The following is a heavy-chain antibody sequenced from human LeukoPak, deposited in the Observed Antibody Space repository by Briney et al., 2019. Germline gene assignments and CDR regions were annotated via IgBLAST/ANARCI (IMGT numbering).Heavy chain of an antibody. CDR1: GFTFSSYG. CDR2: KSYDGSNK. J-gene: IGHJ4*02. Sequence: TGGSLRLSCAASGFTFSSYGMHWVRQAPGKGLEWVAVKSYDGSNKYYADSVKGRFTISRDNSKNTLYLQMNSLRAEDTAVYYCAKDGDIVVVPAAMPQNWGQGTLVTVSS. V-gene: IGHV3-30*18. CDR3: AKDGDIVVVPAAMPQN. D-gene: IGHD2-2*01.